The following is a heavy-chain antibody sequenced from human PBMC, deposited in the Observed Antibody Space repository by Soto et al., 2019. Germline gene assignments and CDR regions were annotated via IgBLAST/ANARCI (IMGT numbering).Heavy chain of an antibody. Sequence: EVQLVESGGGLVKPGGSLRLSCAASGFTLSTNNMNWVRQAPGKGLEWVSFINAATSDTVYADSVRGRFTISRDNADNSLLLQMNSLSAEDTAVYYCARDGSYSGYDMDYWGQGTLVTVSS. J-gene: IGHJ4*02. CDR3: ARDGSYSGYDMDY. D-gene: IGHD5-12*01. CDR2: INAATSDT. V-gene: IGHV3-21*06. CDR1: GFTLSTNN.